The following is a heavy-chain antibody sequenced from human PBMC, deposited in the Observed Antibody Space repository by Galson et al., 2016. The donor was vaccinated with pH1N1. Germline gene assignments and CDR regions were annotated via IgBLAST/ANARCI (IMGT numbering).Heavy chain of an antibody. V-gene: IGHV1-69*13. CDR3: AREDYYDTDLSDWYFDL. J-gene: IGHJ2*01. Sequence: SVKVSCKASGGTFGSYGINWVRQAPGQGLEWMGGIIPILNITKYAQNFQDRVTITADESTTTAYMELSSLRSEDTAVYYCAREDYYDTDLSDWYFDLWGRGTPVTVSS. CDR1: GGTFGSYG. CDR2: IIPILNIT. D-gene: IGHD3-22*01.